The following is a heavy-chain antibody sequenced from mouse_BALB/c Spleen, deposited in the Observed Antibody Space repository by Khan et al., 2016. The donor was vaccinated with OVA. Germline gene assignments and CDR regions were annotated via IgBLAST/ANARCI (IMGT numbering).Heavy chain of an antibody. Sequence: EVELVESGGDLVKPGGSLKLSCAASGFTFSSYSMSWVRQTPDKRLEWVASISSGGDYTYYPDRVKGRFTNSQNKAKNTLYLQMSDLKSEDTAMYECAENVKGSFAYWGQGTLVTVSA. J-gene: IGHJ3*01. V-gene: IGHV5-6*01. CDR1: GFTFSSYS. D-gene: IGHD1-3*01. CDR2: ISSGGDYT. CDR3: AENVKGSFAY.